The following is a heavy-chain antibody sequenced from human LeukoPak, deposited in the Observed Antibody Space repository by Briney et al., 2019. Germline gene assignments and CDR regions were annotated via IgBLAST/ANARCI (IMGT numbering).Heavy chain of an antibody. Sequence: SGPALVKPPQTLTLTCTFSGFSLSTRGMRVSWIRQPPGKALEWLARIDWDDDKFYSTSLKTRLTISKDTSKNQVVLTMTNMDPVDTATYYCARMGSETFDYWGQGTLVTVSS. J-gene: IGHJ4*02. CDR2: IDWDDDK. CDR1: GFSLSTRGMR. V-gene: IGHV2-70*04. CDR3: ARMGSETFDY.